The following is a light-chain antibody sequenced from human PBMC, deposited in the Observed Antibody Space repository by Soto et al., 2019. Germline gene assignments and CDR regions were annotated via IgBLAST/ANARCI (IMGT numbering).Light chain of an antibody. CDR2: SNN. J-gene: IGLJ2*01. CDR3: ATWEDSLNAVL. CDR1: SSNIGTYG. Sequence: QSALTQPPSASGTPGQRVTISCSGSSSNIGTYGVNWYQQLPGTAPKFLIYSNNLRPSGVPDRFSGSNSGTSASLAISGPQSEDEADYYCATWEDSLNAVLFGGGTKLTVL. V-gene: IGLV1-44*01.